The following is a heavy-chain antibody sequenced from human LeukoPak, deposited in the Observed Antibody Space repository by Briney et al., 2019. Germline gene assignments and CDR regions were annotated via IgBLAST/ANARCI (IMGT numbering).Heavy chain of an antibody. V-gene: IGHV1-8*02. CDR3: VRAPPNWGFNY. CDR1: GYTFTGYY. J-gene: IGHJ4*02. CDR2: MSPNSGNT. Sequence: GASVKVSSKASGYTFTGYYLHWVRQATEQGLEWLGWMSPNSGNTGYAQKFQGRVTMTRNTSITTAYMELSSLRSEDTAVYYCVRAPPNWGFNYWGQGTLVTVSS. D-gene: IGHD7-27*01.